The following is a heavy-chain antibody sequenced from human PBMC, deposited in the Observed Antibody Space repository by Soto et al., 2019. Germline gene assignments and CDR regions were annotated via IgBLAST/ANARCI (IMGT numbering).Heavy chain of an antibody. D-gene: IGHD5-18*01. Sequence: EVQLVESGGGLVQPGRSLRLSCAASGFTFDDYAMHWVRQAPGKGLEWVSGISWNSGIIDYADSVKGRFTISRDNATNSLYLQMNSLRAEDTALYDCAKGYSYGVVEPLGYWGQGTLVTVSS. CDR2: ISWNSGII. CDR3: AKGYSYGVVEPLGY. V-gene: IGHV3-9*01. CDR1: GFTFDDYA. J-gene: IGHJ4*02.